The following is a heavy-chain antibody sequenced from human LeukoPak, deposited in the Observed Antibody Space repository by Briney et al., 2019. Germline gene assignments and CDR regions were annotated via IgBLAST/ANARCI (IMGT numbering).Heavy chain of an antibody. D-gene: IGHD2-15*01. V-gene: IGHV4-34*01. CDR2: INLSGGT. Sequence: SESLSLTCAVYGGSFTGYYWSWIRQRPGKGVGWVVEINLSGGTNYNPSLMSRVTLSVETSKNRFSRNRSSVTAASTAVYYIARAPLPGSGGGKGYCWFDPWGQGTLVTVSS. CDR1: GGSFTGYY. J-gene: IGHJ5*02. CDR3: ARAPLPGSGGGKGYCWFDP.